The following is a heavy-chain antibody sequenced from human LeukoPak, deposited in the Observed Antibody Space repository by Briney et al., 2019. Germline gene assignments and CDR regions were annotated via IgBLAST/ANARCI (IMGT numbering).Heavy chain of an antibody. J-gene: IGHJ4*02. V-gene: IGHV3-48*04. D-gene: IGHD5-24*01. CDR3: ARHAVRDGYNRHNDY. CDR1: GFTFSSYS. Sequence: GGSLRLSCAASGFTFSSYSMNWVRQAPGKGLEWVSYISSSSSTIYYADSVKGRFTISRDNAKNSLYLQMNSLRAEDTAVYYCARHAVRDGYNRHNDYWGQGTLVTVSS. CDR2: ISSSSSTI.